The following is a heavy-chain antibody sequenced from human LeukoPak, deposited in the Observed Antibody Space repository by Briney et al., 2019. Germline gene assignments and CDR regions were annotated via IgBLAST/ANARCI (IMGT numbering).Heavy chain of an antibody. J-gene: IGHJ4*02. D-gene: IGHD6-6*01. Sequence: ASVKVSCKASEYTFTGYYIHWVRQAPGQGLEWMGWINPNSGGTNYAQNFQGRVTMTRDTSISTAYMELSRLRSDDTAMYYCAREHSSSSGKVFDYWGQGTLVTVSS. CDR2: INPNSGGT. CDR1: EYTFTGYY. CDR3: AREHSSSSGKVFDY. V-gene: IGHV1-2*02.